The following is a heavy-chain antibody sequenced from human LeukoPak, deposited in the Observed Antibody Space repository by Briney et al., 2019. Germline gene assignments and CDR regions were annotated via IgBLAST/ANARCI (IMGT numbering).Heavy chain of an antibody. CDR2: LYAGGDT. CDR1: GFSVSTNY. CDR3: ARYDFIIISYFDL. Sequence: GGALRLSCAASGFSVSTNYMAWVRQAPGKGLEWVSDLYAGGDTFYADSVKGRFTISRDDSKNTLYLQMNSLKTEDTAIYYRARYDFIIISYFDLWGRGTRATVSS. J-gene: IGHJ2*01. D-gene: IGHD3-10*01. V-gene: IGHV3-53*01.